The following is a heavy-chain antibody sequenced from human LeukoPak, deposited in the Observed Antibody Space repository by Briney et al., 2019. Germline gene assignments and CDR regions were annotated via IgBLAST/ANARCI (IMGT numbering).Heavy chain of an antibody. J-gene: IGHJ4*02. V-gene: IGHV1-18*01. CDR3: ARDDYGDPLEY. Sequence: ASVKVSCKASGYNFNIYGISWVRQAPGQGLEWMGWISAYNGNTYSAQRLQGRVTMTTDTSTSTAYMELRGLTSDDTAVYYCARDDYGDPLEYWGQGTLGTVSS. CDR2: ISAYNGNT. D-gene: IGHD4-17*01. CDR1: GYNFNIYG.